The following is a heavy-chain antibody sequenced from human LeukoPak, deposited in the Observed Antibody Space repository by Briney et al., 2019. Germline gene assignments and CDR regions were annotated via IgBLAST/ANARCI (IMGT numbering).Heavy chain of an antibody. J-gene: IGHJ4*02. V-gene: IGHV1-2*02. D-gene: IGHD2-8*01. CDR2: INPNSGGT. CDR1: GYTFTAYY. Sequence: ASVKISCKASGYTFTAYYIHWVRQAPGQGLEWMGWINPNSGGTIYAQKFQGRVTMTRDTSISTAYMELRSLRSDDTAVYYCARARPYGFDYWGQGTLVTVSS. CDR3: ARARPYGFDY.